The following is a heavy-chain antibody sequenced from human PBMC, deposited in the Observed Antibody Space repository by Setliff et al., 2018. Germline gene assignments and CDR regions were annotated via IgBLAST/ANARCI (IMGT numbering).Heavy chain of an antibody. CDR3: ARQTGLGGHNLKDDTFYGVDV. CDR2: VSVSGDNT. D-gene: IGHD1-1*01. CDR1: GLTFNSYA. J-gene: IGHJ6*02. Sequence: GGSLRLSCAASGLTFNSYAMSWVRQALGKGLEWVSSVSVSGDNTYYTDSVKGRFTISRDDSKNSLFLHMKSVRPDDTAMYYCARQTGLGGHNLKDDTFYGVDVWGQGIMVTVSS. V-gene: IGHV3-23*01.